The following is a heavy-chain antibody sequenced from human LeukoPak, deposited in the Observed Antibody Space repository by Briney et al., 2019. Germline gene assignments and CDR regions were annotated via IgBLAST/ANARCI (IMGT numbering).Heavy chain of an antibody. CDR3: ARGIPDYGVLFDP. D-gene: IGHD4-17*01. V-gene: IGHV4-30-4*01. CDR1: GGSTSSGDYY. Sequence: SQTLSLTCTVSGGSTSSGDYYWSWIRQPPGKGLEWIGYIYYSGSTYYNPSLKSRVTISVDTSKNQFSLKLSSVTAADTAVYYCARGIPDYGVLFDPWGQGTLVTVSS. CDR2: IYYSGST. J-gene: IGHJ5*02.